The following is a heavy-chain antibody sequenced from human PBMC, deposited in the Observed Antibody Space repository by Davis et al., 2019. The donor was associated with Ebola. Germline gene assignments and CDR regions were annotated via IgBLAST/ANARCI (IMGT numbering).Heavy chain of an antibody. Sequence: SETLSLTCTVSGGSFSGYYWTWIRQPPGKGLEWIGEINHRGSTNYNPSLKSRVTISVDTSKNQFSLKATSVTAADTAVYSCAGLAADGSYWGQGALVTVSS. V-gene: IGHV4-34*01. J-gene: IGHJ4*02. D-gene: IGHD3-10*01. CDR1: GGSFSGYY. CDR3: AGLAADGSY. CDR2: INHRGST.